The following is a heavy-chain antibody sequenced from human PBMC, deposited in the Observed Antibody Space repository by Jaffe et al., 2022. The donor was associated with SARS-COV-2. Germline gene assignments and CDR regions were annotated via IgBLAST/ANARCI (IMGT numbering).Heavy chain of an antibody. D-gene: IGHD3-22*01. CDR2: ISSSSSYI. J-gene: IGHJ4*02. V-gene: IGHV3-21*01. Sequence: EVQLVESGGGLVKPGGSLRLSCAASGFTFSSYSMNWVRQAPGKGLEWVSSISSSSSYIYYADSVKGRFTISRDNAKNSLYLQMNSLRAEDTAVYYCASYYYDSSGPDHTFDYWGQGTLVTVSS. CDR3: ASYYYDSSGPDHTFDY. CDR1: GFTFSSYS.